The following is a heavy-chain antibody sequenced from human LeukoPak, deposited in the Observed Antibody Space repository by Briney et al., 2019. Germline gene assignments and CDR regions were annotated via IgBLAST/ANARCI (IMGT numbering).Heavy chain of an antibody. Sequence: PGGSLRLSCAASGFTFSSYSMNWVRQAPGKGLEWVSSISSSSSYIYYADSVKGRFTISRDNAKNSLYLQMNSLRAEDTAVYYCARELLWFGELSQLDYWGQGTLVTVSS. V-gene: IGHV3-21*01. CDR1: GFTFSSYS. J-gene: IGHJ4*02. CDR2: ISSSSSYI. D-gene: IGHD3-10*01. CDR3: ARELLWFGELSQLDY.